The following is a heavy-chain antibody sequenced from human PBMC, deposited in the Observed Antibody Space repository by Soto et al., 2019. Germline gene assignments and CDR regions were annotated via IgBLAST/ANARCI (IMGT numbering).Heavy chain of an antibody. J-gene: IGHJ4*02. CDR1: GFTFSDYY. Sequence: GGSLRLSCAASGFTFSDYYMSWIRQAPGKGLEWVSYISSSGSIINYADSVKGRFTISRDNAKNSLYLQMNSLRAEDTAVYYCAKVFSPEGGNYFDYWGQGTLVTVSS. CDR2: ISSSGSII. V-gene: IGHV3-11*01. CDR3: AKVFSPEGGNYFDY.